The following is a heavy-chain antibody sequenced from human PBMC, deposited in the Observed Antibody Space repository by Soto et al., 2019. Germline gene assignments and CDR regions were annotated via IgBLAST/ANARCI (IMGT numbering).Heavy chain of an antibody. Sequence: GGSLRLSCAASGFTFSSYSMHWVRQVPGKGLEWVSSIGTRSDIYYADSVKGRFTISRDNAKNSLSLQMNSMTAEDTAVYYCAREETAWPLAYGLDVWGQGTTVTVSS. CDR1: GFTFSSYS. CDR3: AREETAWPLAYGLDV. D-gene: IGHD2-21*02. V-gene: IGHV3-21*01. CDR2: IGTRSDI. J-gene: IGHJ6*02.